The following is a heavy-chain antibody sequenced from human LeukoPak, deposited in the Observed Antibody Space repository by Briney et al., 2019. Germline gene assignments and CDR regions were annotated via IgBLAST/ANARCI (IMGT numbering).Heavy chain of an antibody. CDR1: GGSISSGGYY. V-gene: IGHV4-30-2*01. CDR2: IYHSGST. D-gene: IGHD5-12*01. Sequence: SQTLSLTCTVSGGSISSGGYYWSWIRQPPGKGLEWIGYIYHSGSTYYNPSLKSRVTISVDKSKNQFSLKLSSVTAADTAVYYCARDDYSYRRWFDPWGQGTLVTVSS. J-gene: IGHJ5*02. CDR3: ARDDYSYRRWFDP.